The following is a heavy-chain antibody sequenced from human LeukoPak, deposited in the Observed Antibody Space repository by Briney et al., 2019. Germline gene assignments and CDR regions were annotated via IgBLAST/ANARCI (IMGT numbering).Heavy chain of an antibody. Sequence: GWSLRLSCAVSGLSFSGYYMSWVRHAPGNGLEWVANINPDGSEKNYGDSVKGRFNISRDNAKNSLFPPMNSLRADDTAVFYCARVGVVTDDAFDIWGPGTLVTVSS. CDR1: GLSFSGYY. V-gene: IGHV3-7*01. J-gene: IGHJ3*02. D-gene: IGHD3-3*01. CDR3: ARVGVVTDDAFDI. CDR2: INPDGSEK.